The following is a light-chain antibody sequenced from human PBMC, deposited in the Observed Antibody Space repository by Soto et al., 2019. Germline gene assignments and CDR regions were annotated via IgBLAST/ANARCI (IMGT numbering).Light chain of an antibody. CDR2: DVS. Sequence: CVPAQPSPGSRCPWQALDSSLPGNSSDVGGYNYVSWYQQHPGKAHKLMIYDVSNRPSGVSNRFSGSKSGNTASLTISGLQAEDEADYYCSSYTSSRTLYVSVPGTKVPV. CDR3: SSYTSSRTLYV. J-gene: IGLJ1*01. CDR1: SSDVGGYNY. V-gene: IGLV2-14*01.